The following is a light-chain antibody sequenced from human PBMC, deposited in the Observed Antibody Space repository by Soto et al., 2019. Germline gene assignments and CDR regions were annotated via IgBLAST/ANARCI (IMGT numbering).Light chain of an antibody. J-gene: IGLJ1*01. CDR1: SSDIGVYNY. CDR3: SSYTTSNTYV. Sequence: QSVVSQLASVSGSPGQSSSFSCTGTSSDIGVYNYVSWYQQHPGKAPKLMIYEVNNRPSGVSNRFSGSKSGNTASLTISGLQAEDEADYYCSSYTTSNTYVVGTGTKVTVL. V-gene: IGLV2-14*01. CDR2: EVN.